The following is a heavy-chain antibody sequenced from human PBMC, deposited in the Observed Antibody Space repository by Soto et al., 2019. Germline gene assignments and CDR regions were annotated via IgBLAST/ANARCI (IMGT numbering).Heavy chain of an antibody. V-gene: IGHV4-59*01. CDR3: ARAYYAADY. CDR1: GGSFSGYY. Sequence: SETLSLTCAVYGGSFSGYYWSWIRQPPGKGLEWVGYIYYTGATNYNPSLKSRVTISADTSRNHFSLKLTSVTAADTAVYFCARAYYAADYWGQGTLVTVSS. D-gene: IGHD3-10*01. CDR2: IYYTGAT. J-gene: IGHJ4*02.